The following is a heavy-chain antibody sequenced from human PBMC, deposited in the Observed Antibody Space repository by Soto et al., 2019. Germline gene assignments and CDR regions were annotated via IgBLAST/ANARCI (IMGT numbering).Heavy chain of an antibody. CDR2: IFYRGNT. V-gene: IGHV4-61*01. J-gene: IGHJ5*02. D-gene: IGHD1-26*01. Sequence: QVQLQESGPGLLKPSETLSLTCSVSGDSVSSGSYYWSWVRQPPGKGLEWIGYIFYRGNTNYNPSLQSRVPISVDTSKNQFSLKLRSVTAADTAMYYCARHYSGSYYSHWFDPWGQGTMVTVSS. CDR3: ARHYSGSYYSHWFDP. CDR1: GDSVSSGSYY.